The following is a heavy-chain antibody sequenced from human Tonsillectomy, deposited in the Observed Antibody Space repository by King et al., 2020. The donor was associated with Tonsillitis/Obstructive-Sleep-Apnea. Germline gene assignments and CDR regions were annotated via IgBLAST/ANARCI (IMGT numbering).Heavy chain of an antibody. Sequence: VQLQQWGAGLLKPSETLSLTCAVYGGSFSGYYWSWIRQPPGKGLEWIGEINHSGSTNYNPSLKSRVTISGDTSKNQFSLKVSSVTAADTAVYYCARGPVYSYGPLDVFDIWSQGTMVTVSS. D-gene: IGHD5-18*01. CDR3: ARGPVYSYGPLDVFDI. V-gene: IGHV4-34*01. J-gene: IGHJ3*02. CDR2: INHSGST. CDR1: GGSFSGYY.